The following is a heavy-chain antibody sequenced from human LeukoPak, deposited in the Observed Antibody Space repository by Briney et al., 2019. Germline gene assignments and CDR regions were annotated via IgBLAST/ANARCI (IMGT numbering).Heavy chain of an antibody. CDR1: GGSISSYY. Sequence: PSETPSLTCTVSGGSISSYYWSWIRQPPGKGLEWIGYIYYSGSTNYNPSLKSRVTISVDTSKNQFSLKLSSVTAADTAVYYCARGDGSGSYLFDYWGQGTLVTVSS. CDR3: ARGDGSGSYLFDY. CDR2: IYYSGST. J-gene: IGHJ4*02. V-gene: IGHV4-59*08. D-gene: IGHD3-10*01.